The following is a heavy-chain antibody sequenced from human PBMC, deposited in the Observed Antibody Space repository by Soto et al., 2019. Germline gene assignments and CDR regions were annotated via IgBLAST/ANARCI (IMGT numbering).Heavy chain of an antibody. CDR1: GGSISSGGYY. J-gene: IGHJ6*02. CDR3: ARTLYDFWSGYYYYGMDV. V-gene: IGHV4-31*03. CDR2: IYYSGST. D-gene: IGHD3-3*01. Sequence: QVQLQESGPGLVKPSQTLSLTCTVSGGSISSGGYYWSWIRQHPGKGLEWIGYIYYSGSTYYNPYLKSRVTISVDTSKTQFSMKLRSVTAADTAVYYCARTLYDFWSGYYYYGMDVWGQGTTVTVSS.